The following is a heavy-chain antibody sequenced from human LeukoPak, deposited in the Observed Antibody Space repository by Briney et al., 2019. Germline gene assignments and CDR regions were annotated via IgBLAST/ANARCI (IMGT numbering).Heavy chain of an antibody. D-gene: IGHD1-1*01. CDR2: IRNDGSSK. V-gene: IGHV3-30*02. CDR1: GFICGSFG. CDR3: AKDAIGTADS. Sequence: GGSLRLSCAASGFICGSFGMHLVRQAPGNGLGRVAYIRNDGSSKYYADSVKGRFTISRDNSKNRLFLQMDRLRIEDTSIYYCAKDAIGTADSWGQGTRVTVSS. J-gene: IGHJ4*02.